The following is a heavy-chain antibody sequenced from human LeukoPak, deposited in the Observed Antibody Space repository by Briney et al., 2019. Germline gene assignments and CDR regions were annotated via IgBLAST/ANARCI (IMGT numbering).Heavy chain of an antibody. J-gene: IGHJ5*02. Sequence: SETLSLTCAVYGGSFSGYYWSWIRQPPGKGLEWMGEINHSGSTNYNPSLKSRVTISVDTSKNQFSLKLSSVTAADTAVYYCARLLGSWYPNWFDPWGQGTLVTVSS. D-gene: IGHD6-13*01. V-gene: IGHV4-34*01. CDR1: GGSFSGYY. CDR2: INHSGST. CDR3: ARLLGSWYPNWFDP.